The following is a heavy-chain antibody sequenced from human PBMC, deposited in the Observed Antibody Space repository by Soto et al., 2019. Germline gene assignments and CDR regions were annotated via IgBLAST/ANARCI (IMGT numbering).Heavy chain of an antibody. Sequence: GGSLRLSCAASGFTFSNAWMSWVRQAPGKGLEWVGRIKSKTDGGTTDYAAPVKGSFTISRDDSKNTLYLQMNSLKTEDTAVYYCTTVVSQAPYSYGYGYYYYGMDVWGQGTTVTVSS. J-gene: IGHJ6*02. CDR2: IKSKTDGGTT. V-gene: IGHV3-15*01. D-gene: IGHD5-18*01. CDR3: TTVVSQAPYSYGYGYYYYGMDV. CDR1: GFTFSNAW.